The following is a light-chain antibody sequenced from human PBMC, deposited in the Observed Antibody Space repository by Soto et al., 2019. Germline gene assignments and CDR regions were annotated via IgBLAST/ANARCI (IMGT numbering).Light chain of an antibody. CDR3: QVWDSSTVV. Sequence: SYELTQPLSVSVALGQTASVTCGGDNIESLNVHWYQQKPGQAPVLVIYRDSNRPSGIPERFSGFNSGNTATLTVSRAQAGDEADYFCQVWDSSTVVFGGGTKLTVL. CDR2: RDS. J-gene: IGLJ2*01. CDR1: NIESLN. V-gene: IGLV3-9*01.